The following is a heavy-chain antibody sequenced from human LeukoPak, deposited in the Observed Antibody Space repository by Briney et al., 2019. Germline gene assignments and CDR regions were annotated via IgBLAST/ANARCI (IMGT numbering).Heavy chain of an antibody. D-gene: IGHD2-15*01. J-gene: IGHJ4*02. V-gene: IGHV3-33*01. CDR3: AREIDCSGGACYSVLGY. CDR2: IWYDGSNK. CDR1: GFTFRRYG. Sequence: GRSLRLSCAASGFTFRRYGMNWVRQAPGKGLEWVANIWYDGSNKYYRDSLKGRFTISRDNARNTPYLQMDSLRAEDTAVYYCAREIDCSGGACYSVLGYWGQGTLVIVSS.